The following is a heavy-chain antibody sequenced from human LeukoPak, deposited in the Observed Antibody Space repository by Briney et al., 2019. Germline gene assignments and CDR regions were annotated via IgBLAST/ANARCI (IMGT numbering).Heavy chain of an antibody. Sequence: QTGGSLRLSCAASGFTFDDYAMPWVRQAPGKGLEWVSGISWNSGSIGYADSVKGRFTISRDNAKNSLYLQMNSLRAEDTALYYCARGRPAVARIWWFDPWGQGTLVTVSS. CDR2: ISWNSGSI. V-gene: IGHV3-9*01. CDR3: ARGRPAVARIWWFDP. CDR1: GFTFDDYA. J-gene: IGHJ5*02. D-gene: IGHD6-19*01.